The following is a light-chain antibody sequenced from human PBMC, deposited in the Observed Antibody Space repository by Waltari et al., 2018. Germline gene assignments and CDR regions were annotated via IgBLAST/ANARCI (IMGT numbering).Light chain of an antibody. CDR1: QSLLHSNGYNC. CDR3: MQALQTPRT. Sequence: DIVMTQSPLSLPVTPGEPASISCRSSQSLLHSNGYNCLDWYLQKPGQSPQLLIYLGSNRASGGPDRFSGSGSGTDFTLKISRVEAEDVGIYYCMQALQTPRTFGQGTRVEIK. CDR2: LGS. J-gene: IGKJ1*01. V-gene: IGKV2-28*01.